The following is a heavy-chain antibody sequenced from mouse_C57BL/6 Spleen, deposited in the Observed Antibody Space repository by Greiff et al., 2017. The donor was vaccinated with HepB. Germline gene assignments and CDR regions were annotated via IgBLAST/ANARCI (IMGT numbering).Heavy chain of an antibody. D-gene: IGHD4-1*01. CDR1: GYTFTSYW. CDR2: IDPSDSYT. Sequence: VQLQQPGAELVKPGASVKLSCKASGYTFTSYWMQWVKQRPGQGLEWIGEIDPSDSYTNYNQKFKGKATLTVDTSSSTAYMQLSSLTSEDSAVYYCARRRDWVDDWGQGTTLTVAS. V-gene: IGHV1-50*01. J-gene: IGHJ2*01. CDR3: ARRRDWVDD.